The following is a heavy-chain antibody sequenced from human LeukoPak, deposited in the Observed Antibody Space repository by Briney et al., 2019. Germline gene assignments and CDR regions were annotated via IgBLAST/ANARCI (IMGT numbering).Heavy chain of an antibody. CDR2: IYYSGST. V-gene: IGHV4-59*01. CDR1: GGSFSSYY. Sequence: SETLSLTCAVYGGSFSSYYWSWIRQPPGKGLEWIGYIYYSGSTKNNPSLKSRVTISVDTSKNQFSLKLSSVTAADTAVYYCARHQRGNSDAFDIWGQGTMFTVSS. D-gene: IGHD4-23*01. J-gene: IGHJ3*02. CDR3: ARHQRGNSDAFDI.